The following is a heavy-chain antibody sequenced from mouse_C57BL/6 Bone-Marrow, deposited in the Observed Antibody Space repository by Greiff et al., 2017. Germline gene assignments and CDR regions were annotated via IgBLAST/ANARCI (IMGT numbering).Heavy chain of an antibody. D-gene: IGHD2-3*01. CDR1: GYAFSSSW. CDR3: AGYDGYLYYAMDD. CDR2: FYPGDGDT. J-gene: IGHJ4*01. V-gene: IGHV1-82*01. Sequence: QVQLQQSGPELVKPGASVKISCKASGYAFSSSWMNWVKQRPGKGLAWIGRFYPGDGDTNYNGKFKGKATLTADKSSSTAYMQLSSLTSEDSAVYFCAGYDGYLYYAMDDWGQGTTVTVSS.